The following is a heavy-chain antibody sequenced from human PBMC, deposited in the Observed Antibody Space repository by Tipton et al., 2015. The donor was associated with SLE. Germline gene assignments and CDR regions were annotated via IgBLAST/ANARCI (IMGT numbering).Heavy chain of an antibody. CDR2: MSSNSSYI. CDR1: GFTFSSYS. Sequence: SLRLSCAASGFTFSSYSMNWVRQAPGKGLEWVSFMSSNSSYIYYADSVKGRFTISRDNAKNSLYLQMNSLRAEDTAVYYCAREQAGVSGYENWGQGTLVTVSS. V-gene: IGHV3-21*06. CDR3: AREQAGVSGYEN. D-gene: IGHD5-12*01. J-gene: IGHJ4*02.